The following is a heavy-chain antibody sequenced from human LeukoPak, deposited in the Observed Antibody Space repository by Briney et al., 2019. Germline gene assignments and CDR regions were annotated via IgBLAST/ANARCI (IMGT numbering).Heavy chain of an antibody. CDR3: ARETYDFWSGYYTPYYYYMDV. Sequence: SETLSLTCTVSGYSISSGYYWGWIRQPPGKGLEWIGSIYHSGSTYYNPSLKSRVTISVDTSKNQFSLKLSSVTAADTAVYYCARETYDFWSGYYTPYYYYMDVWGKGTTVTVSS. CDR1: GYSISSGYY. CDR2: IYHSGST. D-gene: IGHD3-3*01. J-gene: IGHJ6*03. V-gene: IGHV4-38-2*02.